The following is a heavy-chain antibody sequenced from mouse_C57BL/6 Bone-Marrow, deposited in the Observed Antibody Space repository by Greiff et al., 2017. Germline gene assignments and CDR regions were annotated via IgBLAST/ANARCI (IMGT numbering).Heavy chain of an antibody. Sequence: QVQLQQSGAELARPGASVKLSCKASGYTFTSYGISWVKQRTGQGLEWIGEIYPRSGNTYYNEKFKGKATLTADKSSSTAYMELSSLTSEDSAVXFCARSVFITTVVAHWYFDVWGTGTTVTVSS. CDR2: IYPRSGNT. CDR1: GYTFTSYG. J-gene: IGHJ1*03. CDR3: ARSVFITTVVAHWYFDV. D-gene: IGHD1-1*01. V-gene: IGHV1-81*01.